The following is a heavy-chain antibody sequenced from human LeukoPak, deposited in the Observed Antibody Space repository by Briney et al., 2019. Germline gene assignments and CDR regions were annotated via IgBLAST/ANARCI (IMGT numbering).Heavy chain of an antibody. Sequence: GGSLRLSCAASGFTFSSYGMHWVRQAPGKGLEWVAVISYDGSNKYYADSVKGRFTISRDNSKNTLYLQMNSLRAEDTAVYYCAREYYHYNSGYRAEYFQHWGQGTLVTVSS. CDR3: AREYYHYNSGYRAEYFQH. D-gene: IGHD3-22*01. V-gene: IGHV3-30*03. CDR1: GFTFSSYG. CDR2: ISYDGSNK. J-gene: IGHJ1*01.